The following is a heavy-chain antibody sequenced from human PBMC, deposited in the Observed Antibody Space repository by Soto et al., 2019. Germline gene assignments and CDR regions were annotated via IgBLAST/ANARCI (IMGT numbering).Heavy chain of an antibody. J-gene: IGHJ5*02. Sequence: LRLSCVTSAFSLTSCSMSWVRQTPGKGLEWVSALSRSGGATYYADSVKGRFTISRDTSTNTLYLQMSNLRAEDTAIYYCAKGEMATIRNSFDPWGQGTLVTSPQ. V-gene: IGHV3-23*01. CDR1: AFSLTSCS. CDR2: LSRSGGAT. CDR3: AKGEMATIRNSFDP. D-gene: IGHD5-12*01.